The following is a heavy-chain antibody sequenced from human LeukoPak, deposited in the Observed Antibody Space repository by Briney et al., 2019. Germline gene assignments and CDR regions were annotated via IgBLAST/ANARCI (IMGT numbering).Heavy chain of an antibody. CDR1: GFTFSTYA. Sequence: GGSLRLSSAASGFTFSTYAMSWVRQAPGKGLEWVSVVSGTGGRTYYADSVKGRFTISRDNSKNTLYLQMNSLRAEDTALYYCVKASSSSPQYNWFDAWGQGTRVTVSS. D-gene: IGHD6-6*01. CDR3: VKASSSSPQYNWFDA. CDR2: VSGTGGRT. J-gene: IGHJ5*02. V-gene: IGHV3-23*01.